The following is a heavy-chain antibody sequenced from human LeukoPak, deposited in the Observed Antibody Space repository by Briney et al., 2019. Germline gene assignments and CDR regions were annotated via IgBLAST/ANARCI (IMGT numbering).Heavy chain of an antibody. V-gene: IGHV4-30-2*01. Sequence: SETLSLTCTVSGGSISSGGYYWSWIRQPPGKGLEWIGYIYHSGSTYYNPSLKSRVTISVDRSKNQFSLKLSSVTAADTAVYYCASLKEKDSRVGYAFDIWGQGTMVTVSS. D-gene: IGHD6-13*01. J-gene: IGHJ3*02. CDR1: GGSISSGGYY. CDR2: IYHSGST. CDR3: ASLKEKDSRVGYAFDI.